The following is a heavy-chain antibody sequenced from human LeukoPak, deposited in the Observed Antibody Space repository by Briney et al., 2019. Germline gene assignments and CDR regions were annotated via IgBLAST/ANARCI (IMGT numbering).Heavy chain of an antibody. CDR3: ARLALYCSSTSCGSDP. J-gene: IGHJ5*02. V-gene: IGHV4-4*08. D-gene: IGHD2-2*01. CDR1: GGSITTYY. Sequence: PSETLSLTCTVSGGSITTYYWSWIRQPAGKGLEWIGHISTSGSANYNPSLKSRVTISVDTSKNQFSLKLSSVTAADTAVYYCARLALYCSSTSCGSDPWGQGTLVTVSS. CDR2: ISTSGSA.